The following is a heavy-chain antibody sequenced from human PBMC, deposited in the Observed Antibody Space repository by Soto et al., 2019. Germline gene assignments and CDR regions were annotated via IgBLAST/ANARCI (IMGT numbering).Heavy chain of an antibody. CDR3: ARDTVSPASYYYYMDV. CDR1: GFTVSSNY. J-gene: IGHJ6*03. Sequence: GGSLRLSCAASGFTVSSNYMSWVRQAPGKGLEWVSVIYSGGSTYYADSVKGRFTTSRHNSKNTLYLQMNSLRAEDTAVYYCARDTVSPASYYYYMDVWGKGTTVTVSS. CDR2: IYSGGST. V-gene: IGHV3-53*04. D-gene: IGHD4-17*01.